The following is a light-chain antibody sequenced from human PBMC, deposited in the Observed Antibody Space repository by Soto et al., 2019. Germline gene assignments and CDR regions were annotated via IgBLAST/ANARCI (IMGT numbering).Light chain of an antibody. CDR3: SSYTTSATLV. V-gene: IGLV2-14*01. CDR1: STDVGVYNY. CDR2: EVT. J-gene: IGLJ3*02. Sequence: QSVLTQPASVSGSPGQSITISCTGTSTDVGVYNYVSWYQQHPGKAPKVMIYEVTNRPSGVSIRFSGSKSGDTASLTISGLQSEDEADYYCSSYTTSATLVFGGGTKLTVL.